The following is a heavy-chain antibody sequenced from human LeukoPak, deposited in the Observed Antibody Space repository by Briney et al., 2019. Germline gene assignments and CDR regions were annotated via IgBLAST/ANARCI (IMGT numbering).Heavy chain of an antibody. J-gene: IGHJ4*02. Sequence: GGSLRLSCAASGFTFSSYEMSWVRQAPGKGLEWVSYISSSGSTIYYADSVKGRFTISRDNAKNSLYLQMDSLRAEDTAVYYCARDYCSSTSCYDYWGQGTLVTVSS. CDR1: GFTFSSYE. V-gene: IGHV3-48*03. CDR3: ARDYCSSTSCYDY. D-gene: IGHD2-2*01. CDR2: ISSSGSTI.